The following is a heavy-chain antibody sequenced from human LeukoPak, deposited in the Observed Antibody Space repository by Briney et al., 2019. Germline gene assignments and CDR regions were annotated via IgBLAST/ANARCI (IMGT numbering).Heavy chain of an antibody. CDR2: IYSGGST. D-gene: IGHD3-16*01. CDR3: ARDLTAYFDY. CDR1: GFTVSSNY. V-gene: IGHV3-66*01. J-gene: IGHJ4*02. Sequence: PGGSLRLSCAASGFTVSSNYMSWVRQAPGKGLEWVPVIYSGGSTYYADSVKGRFTISRDNSKKTLYLQMNSLRAEDTAVYYCARDLTAYFDYWGQGTLVTVSS.